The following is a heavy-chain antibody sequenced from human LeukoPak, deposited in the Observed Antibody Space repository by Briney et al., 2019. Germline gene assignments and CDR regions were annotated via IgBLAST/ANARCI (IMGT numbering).Heavy chain of an antibody. J-gene: IGHJ4*02. CDR2: ISAYNGNT. D-gene: IGHD3-10*01. Sequence: GASVKVSCKASGYTFTSYGISWVRQAPGQGLEWMAWISAYNGNTNYAQKLQGRVTMTTDTSTSTAYMELRSLRSDDTAVYYCARGGLRQVRGVTRIHTPRFDYWGQGTLVTVSS. V-gene: IGHV1-18*04. CDR1: GYTFTSYG. CDR3: ARGGLRQVRGVTRIHTPRFDY.